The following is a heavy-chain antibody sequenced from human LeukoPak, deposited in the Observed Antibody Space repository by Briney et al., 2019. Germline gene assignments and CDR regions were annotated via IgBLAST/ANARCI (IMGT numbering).Heavy chain of an antibody. CDR2: ISAYNGNT. D-gene: IGHD2-15*01. CDR1: GYTFTSYG. V-gene: IGHV1-18*01. Sequence: EASVKVSCKASGYTFTSYGISWVRQAPGQGLEWMGWISAYNGNTNYAQKLQGRVTMTTDTSTSTAYMELRSLRSDDTAVYYCARDSIGYCSGGSCNVYYYYGMDVWGQGTTVTVSS. J-gene: IGHJ6*02. CDR3: ARDSIGYCSGGSCNVYYYYGMDV.